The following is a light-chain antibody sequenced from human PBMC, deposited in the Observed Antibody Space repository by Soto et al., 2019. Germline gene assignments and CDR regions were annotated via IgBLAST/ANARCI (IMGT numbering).Light chain of an antibody. CDR2: AAS. CDR3: QQNFSSPYT. Sequence: EIQMTQSPPSLSASPGDTITITCRTSQSIRSYLNWYQEKSGTAPRLLIYAASTLQDGVPSRFTGSGSGTDFTLTISSLRPDDVATYFCQQNFSSPYTFGQGTKLEI. CDR1: QSIRSY. J-gene: IGKJ2*01. V-gene: IGKV1-39*01.